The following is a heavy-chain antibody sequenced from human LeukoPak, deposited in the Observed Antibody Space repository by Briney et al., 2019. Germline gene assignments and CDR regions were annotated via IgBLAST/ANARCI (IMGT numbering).Heavy chain of an antibody. CDR1: GFTFSNYW. J-gene: IGHJ3*02. CDR3: ARDGMGVIKAFDI. D-gene: IGHD3-10*01. Sequence: GGSLRLSCAASGFTFSNYWMSWVRQAPGKGLEWVANIKLDGSQKYYVDSVKGRFTISRDNAKSPLYLQMHSLRVEDTAVYYCARDGMGVIKAFDIWGQGTMVTVSS. CDR2: IKLDGSQK. V-gene: IGHV3-7*05.